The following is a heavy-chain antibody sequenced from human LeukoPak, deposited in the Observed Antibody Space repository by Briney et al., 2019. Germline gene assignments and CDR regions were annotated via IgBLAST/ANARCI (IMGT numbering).Heavy chain of an antibody. J-gene: IGHJ4*02. CDR3: ASQAVAGTFSGLYYFDY. CDR2: IYPGDSDT. V-gene: IGHV5-51*01. Sequence: GESLKISCKGSGYSFTSYWIGWVRQMPGKGLEWMGIIYPGDSDTRYSPSLQGQVTISADKSISTAYLQWSSLKASDTAMYYCASQAVAGTFSGLYYFDYWGQGTLVTVSS. D-gene: IGHD6-19*01. CDR1: GYSFTSYW.